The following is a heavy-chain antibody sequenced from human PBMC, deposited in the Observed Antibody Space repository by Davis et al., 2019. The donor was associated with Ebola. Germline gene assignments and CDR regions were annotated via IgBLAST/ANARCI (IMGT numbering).Heavy chain of an antibody. CDR2: IKQDGNEK. D-gene: IGHD2-15*01. Sequence: PGGSLRLSCAVSGFTFSRYWMTWVRQAPGKGLEWVANIKQDGNEKYYVDSVKGRFTISRDNAKNSLYLQMTSLRAEDTAVYYCARIIGSWFDPWGQGTLVTVSS. V-gene: IGHV3-7*03. J-gene: IGHJ5*02. CDR3: ARIIGSWFDP. CDR1: GFTFSRYW.